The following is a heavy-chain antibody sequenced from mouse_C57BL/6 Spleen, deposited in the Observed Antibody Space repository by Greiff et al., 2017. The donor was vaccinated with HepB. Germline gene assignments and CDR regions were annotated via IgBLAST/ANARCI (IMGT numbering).Heavy chain of an antibody. V-gene: IGHV7-3*01. CDR1: GFTFTDYY. CDR2: IRNKANGYTT. J-gene: IGHJ2*01. CDR3: ERYRVYLDY. Sequence: EVKLVESGGGLVQPGGSLSLSCAASGFTFTDYYMSWVRQPPGKALEWLGFIRNKANGYTTEYSASVKGRFTISRDNSQSILYSQMSALSSEDCATYYCERYRVYLDYWGQGTTLTVPS.